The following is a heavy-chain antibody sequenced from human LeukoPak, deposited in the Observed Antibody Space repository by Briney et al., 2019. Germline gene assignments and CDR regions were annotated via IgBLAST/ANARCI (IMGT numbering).Heavy chain of an antibody. Sequence: SETLSLTCTVSGGSISSYYWSWIRQPPGKGLEWIGYISYSGSTNFNPSLKSRVTISVDTSKNQFSLKLSSVTAADTAVYYCAREGTAGTNLNWFDPWGQGTLVTVTS. D-gene: IGHD1-1*01. V-gene: IGHV4-59*01. CDR2: ISYSGST. J-gene: IGHJ5*02. CDR3: AREGTAGTNLNWFDP. CDR1: GGSISSYY.